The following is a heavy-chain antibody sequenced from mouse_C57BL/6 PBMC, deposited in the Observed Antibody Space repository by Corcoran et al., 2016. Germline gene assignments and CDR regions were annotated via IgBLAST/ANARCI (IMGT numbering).Heavy chain of an antibody. D-gene: IGHD2-1*01. V-gene: IGHV3-6*01. CDR3: AAPLPDVFDY. CDR1: GYSITSGYY. CDR2: ISYDGSN. Sequence: DVQLQESGPGLVKPSQSLSLTCSVTGYSITSGYYWNWIRQFPGNKLEWMGYISYDGSNNYNPSLKNRISITRDTSKNQFFLKLNSVTTEDTATYYCAAPLPDVFDYWGQGTTLTVSS. J-gene: IGHJ2*01.